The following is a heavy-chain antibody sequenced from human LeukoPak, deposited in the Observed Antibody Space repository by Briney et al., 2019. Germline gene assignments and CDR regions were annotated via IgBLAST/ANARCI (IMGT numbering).Heavy chain of an antibody. CDR1: GGSISSSNYF. CDR2: IYYSGST. D-gene: IGHD5-12*01. CDR3: ARHVKSIVTTQFDY. V-gene: IGHV4-39*01. Sequence: SETLSLTCTVSGGSISSSNYFWGWIRQPPGRGLEWIGSIYYSGSTYYNSSLNSRVTISVDTSKNQFSLKLSSVTAADTAVYYRARHVKSIVTTQFDYWGQGTLVTVSS. J-gene: IGHJ4*02.